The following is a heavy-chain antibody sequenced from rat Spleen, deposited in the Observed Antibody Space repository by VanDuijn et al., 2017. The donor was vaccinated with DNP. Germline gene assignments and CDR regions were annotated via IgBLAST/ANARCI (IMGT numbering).Heavy chain of an antibody. J-gene: IGHJ3*01. CDR2: VSSGGNT. D-gene: IGHD1-1*01. CDR1: GFSLTSHG. Sequence: QVQLKESGPGLVQPSQTLSLTCTVSGFSLTSHGVCWVRQTPGTGLAWIAAVSSGGNTYYNSGLKYRLSISRDTSKSQVFLKMNSLQTEDTAIYFCTRVYYSAEDWFAYWGQGTLVTVSS. CDR3: TRVYYSAEDWFAY. V-gene: IGHV2S12*01.